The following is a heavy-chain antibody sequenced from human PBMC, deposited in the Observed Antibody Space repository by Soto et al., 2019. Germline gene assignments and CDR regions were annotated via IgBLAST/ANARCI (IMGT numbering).Heavy chain of an antibody. CDR3: VKFRGGAYHYYYMDV. CDR1: GFSFSTYG. V-gene: IGHV3-23*01. Sequence: DVQLLESGGGLAQRGGSLRLSCAASGFSFSTYGMTWVRQAPGKGLEWVSYGGSGGSTYYADCVKGRFTISRDNSKNTLYLQMNSLRAEDTAVYYCVKFRGGAYHYYYMDVWGNGTTVIDSS. J-gene: IGHJ6*03. D-gene: IGHD3-16*01. CDR2: YGGSGGST.